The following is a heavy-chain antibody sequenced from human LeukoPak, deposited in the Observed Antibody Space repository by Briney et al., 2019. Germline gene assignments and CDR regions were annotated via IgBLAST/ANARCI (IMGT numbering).Heavy chain of an antibody. V-gene: IGHV3-74*01. CDR3: AREGWLQRELNFYD. Sequence: GGSLRLSCAASGFTFGSYWMHWVRQAPGKGLVWVSRINSDGSSTIYADSVKGRFTISRDNAKNTLYLQMNSLRAEDTAVYYRAREGWLQRELNFYDWGQGTLVTLSS. D-gene: IGHD5-18*01. J-gene: IGHJ4*02. CDR2: INSDGSST. CDR1: GFTFGSYW.